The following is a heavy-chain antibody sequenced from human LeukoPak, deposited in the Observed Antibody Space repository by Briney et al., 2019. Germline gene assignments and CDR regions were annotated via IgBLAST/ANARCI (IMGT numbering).Heavy chain of an antibody. V-gene: IGHV3-48*01. CDR1: GFTFSSYA. Sequence: GGSLRLSCAASGFTFSSYAMSWVRQAPGKGLEWISHISSNGNIIYYADSVKGRFTISRDIAKNSLYLQMNSLRVEDTAVYYCARDGWLRGQGTLVTVSS. CDR3: ARDGWL. J-gene: IGHJ4*02. CDR2: ISSNGNII. D-gene: IGHD5-12*01.